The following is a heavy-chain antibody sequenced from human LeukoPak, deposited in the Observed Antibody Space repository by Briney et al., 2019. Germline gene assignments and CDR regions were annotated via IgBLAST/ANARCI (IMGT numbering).Heavy chain of an antibody. V-gene: IGHV3-64*04. J-gene: IGHJ4*02. CDR2: ISSNGGST. Sequence: PGGSLRLSCAASGFTFSSYAMHWVRQAPGKGLEYVSAISSNGGSTYYADSVKGRFTISRDNSKNTLYLQMNSLRAEDTAVYYCAKGGGSYYYSFDYWGQGTLVTVSS. D-gene: IGHD1-26*01. CDR1: GFTFSSYA. CDR3: AKGGGSYYYSFDY.